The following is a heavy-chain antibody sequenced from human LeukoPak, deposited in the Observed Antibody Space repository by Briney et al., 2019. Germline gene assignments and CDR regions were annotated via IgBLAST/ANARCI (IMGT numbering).Heavy chain of an antibody. Sequence: GGSLRLSCTASGFTFGDYAMSWVRQAPGKGLEWVGFIRSKAYGGTIEYAASVKGRFTISRDDSKSIAYLQMNSLKTEDTAVYYCTRDRDVPAALSPRDDYDAFDIWGQGTMVTVSS. CDR2: IRSKAYGGTI. J-gene: IGHJ3*02. CDR3: TRDRDVPAALSPRDDYDAFDI. V-gene: IGHV3-49*04. CDR1: GFTFGDYA. D-gene: IGHD2-2*01.